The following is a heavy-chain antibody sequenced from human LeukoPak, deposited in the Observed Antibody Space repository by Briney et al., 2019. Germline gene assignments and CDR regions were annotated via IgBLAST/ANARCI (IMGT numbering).Heavy chain of an antibody. Sequence: SETLSLTCTVSGGSISSGSYYWSWIRQPAGKGLEWIGRIYTSGSTNYNPSLKSRVTLSVDTSKNQFSLKLSSVTAADTAVYYCARLVASGYDLGPDYWGLGTLVTVSS. V-gene: IGHV4-61*02. CDR3: ARLVASGYDLGPDY. CDR2: IYTSGST. J-gene: IGHJ4*02. D-gene: IGHD5-12*01. CDR1: GGSISSGSYY.